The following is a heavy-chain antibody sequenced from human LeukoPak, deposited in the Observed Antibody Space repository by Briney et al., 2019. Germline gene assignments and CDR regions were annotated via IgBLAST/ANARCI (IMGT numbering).Heavy chain of an antibody. V-gene: IGHV3-48*01. J-gene: IGHJ4*02. CDR3: VRVKGSYFDY. Sequence: GGSLRLSCAASGFPLSSYSINWVRQAPGKGLEWVSYISSSGSAIYYVDSVKGRFTVSRDNARNSLFLQMNSPRAEDTAVYYCVRVKGSYFDYWGQGALVTVSS. CDR1: GFPLSSYS. D-gene: IGHD2-15*01. CDR2: ISSSGSAI.